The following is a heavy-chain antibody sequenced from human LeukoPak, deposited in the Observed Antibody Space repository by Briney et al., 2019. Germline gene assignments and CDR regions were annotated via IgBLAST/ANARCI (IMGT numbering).Heavy chain of an antibody. CDR1: GFTFSSYS. Sequence: GSLRLSCAGSGFTFSSYSMSWVRHAPGKGLEWVSYISGSGKTIYYADSVKGRFTISRDNTKNSLYLQMNSLGAEDTAVYYCARDWDVDTAMVTVDYWGQGTLVTVSS. CDR2: ISGSGKTI. J-gene: IGHJ4*02. V-gene: IGHV3-48*01. D-gene: IGHD5-18*01. CDR3: ARDWDVDTAMVTVDY.